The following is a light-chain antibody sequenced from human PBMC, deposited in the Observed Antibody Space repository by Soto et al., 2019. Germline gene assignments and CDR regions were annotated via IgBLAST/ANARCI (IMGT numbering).Light chain of an antibody. V-gene: IGLV6-57*04. CDR1: SGSIASNY. CDR2: EDN. J-gene: IGLJ2*01. Sequence: NFMLTQPHSVSESPGQTVTISCTRSSGSIASNYVQWYQQRPGSAPTTVIYEDNQRPSGVPSRFSGSIDSSSNSASLTISGLKTEDEADYYCQSYDRSIVVFGGGTKVTVL. CDR3: QSYDRSIVV.